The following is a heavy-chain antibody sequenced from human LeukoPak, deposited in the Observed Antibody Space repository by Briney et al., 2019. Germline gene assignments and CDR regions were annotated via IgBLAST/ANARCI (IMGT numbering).Heavy chain of an antibody. CDR3: ARGGYSYGWDY. D-gene: IGHD5-18*01. Sequence: GGSLRLSCAASGFTFSSYAMHWVRQAPGKGLEWVAVISYDGSNKYYADSVKGRFTISRDNSKNTLYLQMNSLRAEDTAVYYYARGGYSYGWDYWGQGTLVTVSS. V-gene: IGHV3-30*04. CDR1: GFTFSSYA. CDR2: ISYDGSNK. J-gene: IGHJ4*02.